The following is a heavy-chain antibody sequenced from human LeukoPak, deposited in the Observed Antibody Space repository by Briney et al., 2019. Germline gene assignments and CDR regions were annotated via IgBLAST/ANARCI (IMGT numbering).Heavy chain of an antibody. CDR1: GGSISSSY. Sequence: SETLSLTCTVSGGSISSSYGSWSRQSPGKGLEWIGYFYDTVSTKYNPSLKRRVSISTDTSKNQLSLKLNSVTAADTAVYYCARHGAFITRGFCSSSNCYVNGLQPWGQGIMVSVSS. CDR2: FYDTVST. CDR3: ARHGAFITRGFCSSSNCYVNGLQP. V-gene: IGHV4-59*08. J-gene: IGHJ3*01. D-gene: IGHD2-2*01.